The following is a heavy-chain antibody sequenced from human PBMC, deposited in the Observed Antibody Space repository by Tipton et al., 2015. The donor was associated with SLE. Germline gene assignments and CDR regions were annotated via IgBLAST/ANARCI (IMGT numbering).Heavy chain of an antibody. D-gene: IGHD5-12*01. CDR1: RGSIGSSSYY. V-gene: IGHV4-39*07. CDR3: ARESLYEVRTGYERDNFIDH. J-gene: IGHJ4*02. Sequence: GLVKPSETLSLTCTVSRGSIGSSSYYWGWIRQSPGMRLEWVGSIRYSGSTYYNPSLKSRVTISLDTSKNQFSLKLSSVTAADTAVYYCARESLYEVRTGYERDNFIDHWGQGTLVTVSS. CDR2: IRYSGST.